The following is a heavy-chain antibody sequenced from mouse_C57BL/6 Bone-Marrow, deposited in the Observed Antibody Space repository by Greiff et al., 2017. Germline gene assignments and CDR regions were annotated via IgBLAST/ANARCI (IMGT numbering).Heavy chain of an antibody. Sequence: QVQLQQSGPGLVQPSQSLSITCTVSGFSLTSYGVHWVRQSPGKGLEWLGVIWSGGSTDYNAAFISSLSISKDNYKSQVFFKMNRLQADDTAIYYCARNLVNWDRGYYFDYWGQGTTLTVSS. CDR3: ARNLVNWDRGYYFDY. D-gene: IGHD4-1*01. J-gene: IGHJ2*01. CDR2: IWSGGST. CDR1: GFSLTSYG. V-gene: IGHV2-2*01.